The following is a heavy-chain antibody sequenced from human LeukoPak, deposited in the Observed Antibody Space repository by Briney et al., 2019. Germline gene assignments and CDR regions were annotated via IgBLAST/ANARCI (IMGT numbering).Heavy chain of an antibody. CDR3: ARDPHSEKTIPYYYYYFMDV. V-gene: IGHV3-21*01. J-gene: IGHJ6*03. CDR1: GFTFSSYG. CDR2: ISISSSYI. Sequence: GGSLRLSCAASGFTFSSYGMSWVRQAPGKGLEWVSSISISSSYIYYADSVKGRFTMSRDNAKNSLYLQVNSLRAEDTAVYYCARDPHSEKTIPYYYYYFMDVWGKGTTVTVSS.